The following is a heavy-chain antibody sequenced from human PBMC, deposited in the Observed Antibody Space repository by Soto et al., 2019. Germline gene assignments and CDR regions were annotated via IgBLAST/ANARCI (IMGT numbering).Heavy chain of an antibody. CDR3: AKKASSSGYNTAYYYYYYGMDV. CDR2: ISGSGGST. Sequence: GGSLRLSCAASGFTFSSYAMSWVRQAPGKGLEWVSAISGSGGSTYYADSVKGRFTISRDNSKNTLYLQMNSLRAEDTAVYYCAKKASSSGYNTAYYYYYYGMDVWGQGTTVTVSS. V-gene: IGHV3-23*01. D-gene: IGHD6-13*01. CDR1: GFTFSSYA. J-gene: IGHJ6*02.